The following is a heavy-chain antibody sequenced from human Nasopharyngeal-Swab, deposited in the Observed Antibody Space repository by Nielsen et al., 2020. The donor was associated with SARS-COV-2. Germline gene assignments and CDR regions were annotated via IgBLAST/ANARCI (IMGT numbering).Heavy chain of an antibody. CDR2: ISGSGGTT. CDR1: GFTSSSYA. D-gene: IGHD6-19*01. V-gene: IGHV3-23*01. Sequence: GSSLKISCASSGFTSSSYAMSWVRQAPRKGLEWVSAISGSGGTTYYADSVKGRFTISRDNSKNTLYLQMNSLRAEDTAVYYCAKGSGWYPSRGQFDYWGQGSLVTVAS. CDR3: AKGSGWYPSRGQFDY. J-gene: IGHJ4*02.